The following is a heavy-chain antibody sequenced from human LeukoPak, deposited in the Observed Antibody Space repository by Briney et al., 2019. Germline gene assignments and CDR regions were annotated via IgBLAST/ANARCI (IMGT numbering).Heavy chain of an antibody. CDR2: MNPNSGNT. CDR3: ARGSDSDFWSGYYRYYYYYMDV. D-gene: IGHD3-3*01. J-gene: IGHJ6*03. V-gene: IGHV1-8*03. CDR1: GYTFISYD. Sequence: GASVKVSCKASGYTFISYDINWVRQASGQGRDWMGWMNPNSGNTGNAQKFQGRVTITRNPSISTAYMELSSLRSEDTAVYYCARGSDSDFWSGYYRYYYYYMDVGGKGTTVTVSS.